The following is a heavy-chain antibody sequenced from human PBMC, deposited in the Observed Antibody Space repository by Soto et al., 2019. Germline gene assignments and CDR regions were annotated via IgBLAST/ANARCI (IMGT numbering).Heavy chain of an antibody. J-gene: IGHJ4*02. CDR2: IYYSGST. CDR1: GGSISSGDYY. Sequence: PSETLSLTCTVSGGSISSGDYYWSWIRQPPGKGLEWIGYIYYSGSTYYNPSLKSRVTISVDTSKNQFSLKLSSVTAADTAVYYCVRVRYYDYDSVYFDYWGQGTLVTVSS. V-gene: IGHV4-30-4*01. CDR3: VRVRYYDYDSVYFDY. D-gene: IGHD3-16*01.